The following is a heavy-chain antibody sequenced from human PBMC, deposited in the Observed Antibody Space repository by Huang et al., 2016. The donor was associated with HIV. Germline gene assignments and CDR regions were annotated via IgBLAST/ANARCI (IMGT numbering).Heavy chain of an antibody. Sequence: QVQLVESGGGVVQPGGSLRLSCAASGFTFSSYGMHWVCQAPGKGLEWVAFIRYDGSNKYYADSVKGRFTIPRDNSKNTLYLQMNSLRAEDTAVYYCATDQNYYDSSGYYYEAFDIWGQGTMVTVSS. CDR2: IRYDGSNK. V-gene: IGHV3-30*02. D-gene: IGHD3-22*01. CDR3: ATDQNYYDSSGYYYEAFDI. CDR1: GFTFSSYG. J-gene: IGHJ3*02.